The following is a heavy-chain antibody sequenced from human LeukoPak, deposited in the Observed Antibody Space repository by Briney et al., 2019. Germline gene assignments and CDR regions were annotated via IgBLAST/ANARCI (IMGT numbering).Heavy chain of an antibody. CDR3: AVTFYYGSSVYHVPYYFDY. V-gene: IGHV3-33*01. Sequence: GGSLRLSCAASGFTFSSYGMHWVRQAPGKGLEWVAVIWYDGSNKYYADSVKGRFTISRDNSKNTLYLQMNSLRAEDTAVYYCAVTFYYGSSVYHVPYYFDYWGQGTLVTVSS. CDR1: GFTFSSYG. CDR2: IWYDGSNK. J-gene: IGHJ4*02. D-gene: IGHD3-22*01.